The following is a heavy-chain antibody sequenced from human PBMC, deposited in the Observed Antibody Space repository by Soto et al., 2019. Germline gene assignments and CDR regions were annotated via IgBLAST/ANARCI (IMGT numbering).Heavy chain of an antibody. Sequence: GGSLRLSCAASGFTFSSYAMSWVRQAPGKGLEWVSTISGTGSSTYYADSVKGRFTVSRDNSKNTLYLQMNTLRAEDTAVYYCAKEQDYYDSSGFNWFDTWGQGTLVTVSS. D-gene: IGHD3-22*01. CDR2: ISGTGSST. V-gene: IGHV3-23*01. CDR1: GFTFSSYA. J-gene: IGHJ5*02. CDR3: AKEQDYYDSSGFNWFDT.